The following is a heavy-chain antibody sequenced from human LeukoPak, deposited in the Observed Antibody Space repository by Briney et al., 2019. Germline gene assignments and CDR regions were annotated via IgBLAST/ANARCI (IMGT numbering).Heavy chain of an antibody. CDR3: VKSSGYSSYDHGDY. Sequence: GGSLRLSCAASGFTFSSYAMSWVRQVPGKGLEWVAVISHDGYDKSYVGNVKGRFTISRDNSNSVYLQMTSLRPEDTAVYYCVKSSGYSSYDHGDYWGQGTMVTVSS. CDR2: ISHDGYDK. CDR1: GFTFSSYA. J-gene: IGHJ4*02. V-gene: IGHV3-30*18. D-gene: IGHD5-12*01.